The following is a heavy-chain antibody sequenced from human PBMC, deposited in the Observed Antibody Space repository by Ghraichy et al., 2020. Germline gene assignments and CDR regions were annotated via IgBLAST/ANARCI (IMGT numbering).Heavy chain of an antibody. CDR1: GFTFSEYY. CDR3: ARDPWGGAENSQYYYALDV. D-gene: IGHD3-16*01. J-gene: IGHJ6*02. CDR2: ISTSGTYT. Sequence: GGSLRLSCAASGFTFSEYYMNWIRQAPGKGLEWVSFISTSGTYTKYADSVKGRFSISRDNTRNSLYLQLNSLRAEDTAVYYCARDPWGGAENSQYYYALDVWGQGTTVTVSS. V-gene: IGHV3-11*06.